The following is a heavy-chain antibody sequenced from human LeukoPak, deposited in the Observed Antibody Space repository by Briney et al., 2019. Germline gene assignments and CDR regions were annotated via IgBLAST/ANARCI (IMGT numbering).Heavy chain of an antibody. Sequence: ASVKVSCKASGGTFSSYAISWVRQAPGQGLEWMGRIIPIFGTANYAQKFQGRVTITTDESTSTAYMELSSLRSEDTAVYYCARDSRLGVTGPSFYFDYWGQGTLVTVSS. CDR2: IIPIFGTA. D-gene: IGHD1-26*01. V-gene: IGHV1-69*05. J-gene: IGHJ4*02. CDR3: ARDSRLGVTGPSFYFDY. CDR1: GGTFSSYA.